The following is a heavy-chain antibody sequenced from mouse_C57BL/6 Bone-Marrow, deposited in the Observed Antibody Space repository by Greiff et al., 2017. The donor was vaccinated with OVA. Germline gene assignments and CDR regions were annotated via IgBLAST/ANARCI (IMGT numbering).Heavy chain of an antibody. Sequence: VQLQQSGAELVRPGASVTLSCKASGYTFTDYEMHWVKQTPVHGLEWIGAIDPETGGTAYNQKFKGKAILTADKSSSTAYMELRSLTSEDSAVYYCKRFTTVVADAMDYWGQGTSVTVSS. CDR1: GYTFTDYE. CDR2: IDPETGGT. V-gene: IGHV1-15*01. J-gene: IGHJ4*01. CDR3: KRFTTVVADAMDY. D-gene: IGHD1-1*01.